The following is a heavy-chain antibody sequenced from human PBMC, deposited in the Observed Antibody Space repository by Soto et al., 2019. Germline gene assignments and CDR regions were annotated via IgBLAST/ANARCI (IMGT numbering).Heavy chain of an antibody. CDR3: AKHSGYYDFDS. CDR1: GGSISSAY. D-gene: IGHD5-12*01. J-gene: IGHJ4*02. CDR2: IDYSGST. V-gene: IGHV4-59*03. Sequence: SETLSLTCSVSGGSISSAYWSWIRQPPGKGLEWIAYIDYSGSTHPNPSLKGRVTMSLDTSKDQFSLKLTSVTASDTAVYFCAKHSGYYDFDSWGQGTRVTVSS.